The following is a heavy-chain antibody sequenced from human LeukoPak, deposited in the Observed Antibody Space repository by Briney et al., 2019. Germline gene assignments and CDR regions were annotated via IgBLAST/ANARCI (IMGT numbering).Heavy chain of an antibody. CDR2: IYYSGST. V-gene: IGHV4-59*01. Sequence: PSETLSLTCTVSGGSISSYYRTWIRQPPGKGLEWIGYIYYSGSTNYNPSLKSRVTISVDTSKNQFSLKLSSVTAADTAVYYCARGAQAWQLVPFDFWGQGALVAVSS. D-gene: IGHD6-13*01. CDR1: GGSISSYY. CDR3: ARGAQAWQLVPFDF. J-gene: IGHJ4*02.